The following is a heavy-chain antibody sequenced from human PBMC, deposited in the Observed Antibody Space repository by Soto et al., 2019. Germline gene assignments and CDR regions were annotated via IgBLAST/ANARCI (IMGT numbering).Heavy chain of an antibody. CDR2: INPNSGGT. D-gene: IGHD2-15*01. Sequence: ASVKVSCKASGYTFTGYYLHWVRQAPGQGLEWMGWINPNSGGTNYAQKFQGWVTMTRDTSISTAYMELSRLRSDDTAVYYCSREAKTGLSFYDWGKGTLVTVAS. V-gene: IGHV1-2*04. CDR1: GYTFTGYY. CDR3: SREAKTGLSFYD. J-gene: IGHJ4*02.